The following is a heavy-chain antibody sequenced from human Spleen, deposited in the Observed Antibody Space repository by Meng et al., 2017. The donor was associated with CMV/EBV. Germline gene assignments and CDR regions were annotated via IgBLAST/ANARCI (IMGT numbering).Heavy chain of an antibody. Sequence: QGQVVEAGGGVVQPGRSLRLSCAASGFTFSSYAMHWVRQAPGKGLEWVAVISYDGSNKYYADSVKGRFTISRDNSKNTLYLQMNSLRAEDTAVYYCARGLWFGEVDFDYWGQGTLVTVSS. J-gene: IGHJ4*02. CDR2: ISYDGSNK. V-gene: IGHV3-30-3*01. D-gene: IGHD3-10*01. CDR3: ARGLWFGEVDFDY. CDR1: GFTFSSYA.